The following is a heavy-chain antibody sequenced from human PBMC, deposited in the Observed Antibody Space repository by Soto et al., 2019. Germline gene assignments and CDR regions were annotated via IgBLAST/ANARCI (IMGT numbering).Heavy chain of an antibody. D-gene: IGHD1-26*01. J-gene: IGHJ4*02. CDR2: LYWNDDR. CDR3: AHSASVPCCYYFDS. Sequence: QITLKESGPALVKPTQPLTLTCTFSGFSLSSIGVAVGWIRQPPGKALEWLALLYWNDDRRYSPSLKSRLTITKDTSKNQVVLTMTNMDPADTATYYCAHSASVPCCYYFDSWGQGTLVTVSS. V-gene: IGHV2-5*01. CDR1: GFSLSSIGVA.